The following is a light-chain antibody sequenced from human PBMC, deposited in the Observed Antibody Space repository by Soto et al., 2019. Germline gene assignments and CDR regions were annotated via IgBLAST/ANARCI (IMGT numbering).Light chain of an antibody. J-gene: IGKJ5*01. CDR1: QSVSNN. Sequence: EIVMTQSPATLSVSPGEGVTLSRRASQSVSNNLAWYQQKPGQAPRLLIFEASTRATGIPARFSGSGSGTEFTLTISSLQSEDFAVYYCQQYNKWPPITFGQGTRLEIK. CDR3: QQYNKWPPIT. V-gene: IGKV3-15*01. CDR2: EAS.